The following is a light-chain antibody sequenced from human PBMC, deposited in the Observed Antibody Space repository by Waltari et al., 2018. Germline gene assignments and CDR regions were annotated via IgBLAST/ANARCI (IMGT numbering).Light chain of an antibody. CDR1: QNINMY. CDR2: DAS. CDR3: QQYSSSSPWA. Sequence: DIQMTQSPSMLSASVGDRVTITCRASQNINMYLAWYKQKPGKAPKFVIYDASKSEVPSKFSGSGSGTEFTLTISSLQPDDSATYYCQQYSSSSPWAFGQGTKVEIK. J-gene: IGKJ1*01. V-gene: IGKV1-5*01.